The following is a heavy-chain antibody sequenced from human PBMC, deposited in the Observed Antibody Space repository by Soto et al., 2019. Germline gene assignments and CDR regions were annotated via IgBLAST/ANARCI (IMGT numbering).Heavy chain of an antibody. V-gene: IGHV4-59*01. CDR2: IYYSGST. J-gene: IGHJ6*02. Sequence: PSETLSLTCTVSGGSISSYYWSWIRQPPGKGLEWIGYIYYSGSTKYNPSLKSRVTISVDTSKNQFSLKLSSVTAADTAVYYCARDVDVEGSGSPYGMDVWGQGTTVTVSS. CDR1: GGSISSYY. D-gene: IGHD3-10*01. CDR3: ARDVDVEGSGSPYGMDV.